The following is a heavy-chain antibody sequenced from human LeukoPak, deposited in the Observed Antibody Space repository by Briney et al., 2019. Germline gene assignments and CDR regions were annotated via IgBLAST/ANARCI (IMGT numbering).Heavy chain of an antibody. Sequence: GGSLRLAWAASGFTFSSYAMSCVRQAPGKGLEWVSAISGSGHNTYYTDSVKGRFTISRDNSRNTLYLQMNNLRAEDTAVYFCAKILTTVTSYYFGMDVWGQGTTVTVSS. CDR3: AKILTTVTSYYFGMDV. CDR1: GFTFSSYA. CDR2: ISGSGHNT. V-gene: IGHV3-23*01. D-gene: IGHD4-17*01. J-gene: IGHJ6*02.